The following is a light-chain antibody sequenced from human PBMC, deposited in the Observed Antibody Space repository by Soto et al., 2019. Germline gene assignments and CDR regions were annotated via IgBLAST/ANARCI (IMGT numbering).Light chain of an antibody. CDR1: SSDIGTYNF. J-gene: IGLJ2*01. CDR3: SSVTTPSPLF. CDR2: EIN. V-gene: IGLV2-14*01. Sequence: QSALTQPASVSGSPGQSITISCTGTSSDIGTYNFVSWYQQRPGKAPKLLIHEINNRPSGVSIRFSGSKSGNTASLTISGLQAEDGAAYYCSSVTTPSPLFFGGGPKLPVL.